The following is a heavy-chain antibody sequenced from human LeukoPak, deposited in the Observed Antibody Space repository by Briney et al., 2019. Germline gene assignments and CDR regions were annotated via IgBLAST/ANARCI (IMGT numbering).Heavy chain of an antibody. CDR2: IYYGETT. J-gene: IGHJ4*02. CDR1: GGSISSTTYY. Sequence: SETLSLTCTVSGGSISSTTYYWGWVRQPPGKGLEWIGSIYYGETTSYNPSLKSRVSISVHTSKNQFSLELSSVTAADTAVYYCARDARDTSSLDYWGQGTLVTVSS. D-gene: IGHD6-13*01. CDR3: ARDARDTSSLDY. V-gene: IGHV4-39*02.